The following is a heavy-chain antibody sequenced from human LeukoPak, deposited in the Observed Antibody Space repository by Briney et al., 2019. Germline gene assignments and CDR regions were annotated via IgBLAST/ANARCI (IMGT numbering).Heavy chain of an antibody. D-gene: IGHD3-3*01. CDR3: ARVGPGCDFWSGYPYLDY. CDR1: GGSISSSNW. Sequence: SGTLSLTCAVSGGSISSSNWWSWVRRPPGKGLEWIGEIYHSGSTNYNPSLKRRVTISVDKSRNQFSLKLSSVTAADTAVYYCARVGPGCDFWSGYPYLDYWGQGTLVTVSS. J-gene: IGHJ4*02. CDR2: IYHSGST. V-gene: IGHV4-4*02.